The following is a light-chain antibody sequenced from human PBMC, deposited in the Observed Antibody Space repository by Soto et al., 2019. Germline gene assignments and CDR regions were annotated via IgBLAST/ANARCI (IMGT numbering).Light chain of an antibody. CDR2: DVY. Sequence: QSVLTQPRSVSGSPGQSVTIPCTGSSIGGFNYVSWYQQHPGKAPRVVICDVYKRPSGVPDRFSGSKSGNTASLTISGLQAHDEADYYCSTYAGIYTYVFGSGTKVTVL. J-gene: IGLJ1*01. V-gene: IGLV2-11*01. CDR1: SIGGFNY. CDR3: STYAGIYTYV.